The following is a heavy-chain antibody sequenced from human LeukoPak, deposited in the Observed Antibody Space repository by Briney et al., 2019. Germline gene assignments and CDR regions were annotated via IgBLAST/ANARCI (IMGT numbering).Heavy chain of an antibody. V-gene: IGHV4-34*01. Sequence: SETLSLTCAVYGESFSGYYWNWIRQPPGKGLEWIGEINHSGSTSYNPSLTSRVTISVDTSTNQFSLKLSSVTAADTAVYYCASSPVGAADYWGQGTLVTVSS. CDR2: INHSGST. CDR3: ASSPVGAADY. J-gene: IGHJ4*02. CDR1: GESFSGYY. D-gene: IGHD2-15*01.